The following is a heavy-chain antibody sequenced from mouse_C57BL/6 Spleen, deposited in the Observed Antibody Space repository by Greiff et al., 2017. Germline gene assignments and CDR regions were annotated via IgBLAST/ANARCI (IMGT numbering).Heavy chain of an antibody. CDR3: ARPLYYGSSYESYWYCDV. CDR1: GYAFSSSW. J-gene: IGHJ1*03. V-gene: IGHV1-82*01. D-gene: IGHD1-1*01. Sequence: QVQLQQSGPELVKPGASVKISCKASGYAFSSSWMNWVKQRPGKGLEWIGRIYPGDGDTNYNGKFKGKATLTADKSSSTAYMQLSSLTSEDSAVXFCARPLYYGSSYESYWYCDVWGTGTTVTVSS. CDR2: IYPGDGDT.